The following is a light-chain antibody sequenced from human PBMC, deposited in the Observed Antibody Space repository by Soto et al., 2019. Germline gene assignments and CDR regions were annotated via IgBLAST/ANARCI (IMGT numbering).Light chain of an antibody. CDR2: EGS. Sequence: EIVLTQSPATLSLSPGERATLSCGASQSVCSSCLAWYQQKSGLAPRLLIYEGSTRATGIPDRFVGSGSGTDFTLPISSLEPEDFAVYSCQQYRTSPWTFGQGTKVEIK. CDR1: QSVCSSC. V-gene: IGKV3D-20*01. CDR3: QQYRTSPWT. J-gene: IGKJ1*01.